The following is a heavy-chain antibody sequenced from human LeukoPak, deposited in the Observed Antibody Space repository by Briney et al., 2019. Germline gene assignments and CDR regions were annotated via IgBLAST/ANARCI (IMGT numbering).Heavy chain of an antibody. J-gene: IGHJ3*02. CDR3: AGQEYSYGYDAFDI. V-gene: IGHV4-34*01. CDR1: GGSFSGYY. D-gene: IGHD5-18*01. CDR2: INHSGST. Sequence: SETLSLTCAVYGGSFSGYYWSWIRQPPGKGLEWIGEINHSGSTNYNPSLKSRVTISVDTSKNQFSLKLSSVTAADTAVYDCAGQEYSYGYDAFDIWGQGTMVTVSS.